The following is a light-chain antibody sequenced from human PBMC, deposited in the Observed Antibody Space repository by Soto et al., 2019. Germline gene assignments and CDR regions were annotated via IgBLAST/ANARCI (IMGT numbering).Light chain of an antibody. CDR3: LLSYSGARV. Sequence: QAVVTQEPSLTASPGGTVTLTCGSTTGAVTSGLYPYWFQQKPGQAPRTLIYDTNNKQSWTPARFSGSLLGGKAALTLSGAQPEDEADYYCLLSYSGARVFGGGTKLTVL. CDR1: TGAVTSGLY. CDR2: DTN. J-gene: IGLJ2*01. V-gene: IGLV7-46*01.